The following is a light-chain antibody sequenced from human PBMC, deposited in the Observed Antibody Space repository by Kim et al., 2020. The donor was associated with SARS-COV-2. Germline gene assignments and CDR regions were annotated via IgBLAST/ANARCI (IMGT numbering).Light chain of an antibody. V-gene: IGLV1-44*01. CDR3: SSYAGSYTWV. J-gene: IGLJ3*02. CDR2: GDD. Sequence: VQMVTIACPGRSSSIGDNPVSWYRQVPGTAPKLLIYGDDQRPSGVPDRFSGSKSGNSASLAISGLQAEDEADYYCSSYAGSYTWVFGGGTQLTVL. CDR1: SSSIGDNP.